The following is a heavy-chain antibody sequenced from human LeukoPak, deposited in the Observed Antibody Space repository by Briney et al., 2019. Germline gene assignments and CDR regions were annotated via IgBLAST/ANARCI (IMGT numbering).Heavy chain of an antibody. V-gene: IGHV1-69*10. CDR2: IIPILGIA. CDR3: ARDLTTMVRGVIGRNFDY. J-gene: IGHJ4*02. D-gene: IGHD3-10*01. CDR1: GGTFSSYA. Sequence: ASVKVSCKASGGTFSSYAISWVRQAPGQGLEWMGRIIPILGIANYAQKFQGRVTITADKSTSTAYMELSSLRSEDTAVYYCARDLTTMVRGVIGRNFDYWGQGTLVTVSS.